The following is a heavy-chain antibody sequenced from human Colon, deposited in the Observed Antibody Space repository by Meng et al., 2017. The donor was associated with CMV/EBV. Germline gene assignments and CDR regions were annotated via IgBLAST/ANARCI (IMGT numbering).Heavy chain of an antibody. CDR3: AREGYSPPIVGALGS. CDR2: IYYSGST. CDR1: GDSISSSSFY. D-gene: IGHD1-26*01. V-gene: IGHV4-39*07. J-gene: IGHJ5*01. Sequence: SETLSLTCTVSGDSISSSSFYWGWFRQPPGKGLEWIGYIYYSGSTYYNPSLKSRLTISLDTSKNQLSLDLTSVTAADTAVYYCAREGYSPPIVGALGSWGQGTLVTVSS.